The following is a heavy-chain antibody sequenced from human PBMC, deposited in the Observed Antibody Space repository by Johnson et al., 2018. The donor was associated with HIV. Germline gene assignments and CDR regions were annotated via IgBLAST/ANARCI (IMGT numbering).Heavy chain of an antibody. J-gene: IGHJ3*02. Sequence: EVQVLESGGDLVQPGGSLRLSCAASGFTVSSNYMSWVRQAPGKGLERVSVIYSGGSTYYADSVKGRFTISRDNSKNTLYLQMNSLGTEDTAVYYCARMSSGAFDIWCQGTMVTVSS. CDR2: IYSGGST. CDR3: ARMSSGAFDI. D-gene: IGHD3-10*01. V-gene: IGHV3-66*01. CDR1: GFTVSSNY.